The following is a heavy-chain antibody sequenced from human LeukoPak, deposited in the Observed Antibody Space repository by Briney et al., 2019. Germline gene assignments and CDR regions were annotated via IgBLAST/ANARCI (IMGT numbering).Heavy chain of an antibody. D-gene: IGHD5-12*01. Sequence: EASVKVSCKASGYTFTGYYMHWVRQAPGQGLEWMGWINPNSGGTNYAQKFQGWVTMTRDTSISTAYMELSRLRSDDTAVYYCARGSRGYSGYDRPFDYWGQGTLVTVSS. CDR2: INPNSGGT. V-gene: IGHV1-2*04. CDR3: ARGSRGYSGYDRPFDY. CDR1: GYTFTGYY. J-gene: IGHJ4*02.